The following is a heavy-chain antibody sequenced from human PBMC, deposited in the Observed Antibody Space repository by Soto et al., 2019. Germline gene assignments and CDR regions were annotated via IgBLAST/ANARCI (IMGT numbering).Heavy chain of an antibody. D-gene: IGHD2-15*01. Sequence: PGGSLRLSCTASGFTFGDYAMSWFRQAPGQGLEWVSFIRSKTYGGTTEYAPSVEGRFTISRDDSKSIVHLQMNSLRAEDTAVYYCAKDGSRKISIASIDYWGQGTLVTVSS. J-gene: IGHJ4*02. CDR1: GFTFGDYA. CDR3: AKDGSRKISIASIDY. CDR2: IRSKTYGGTT. V-gene: IGHV3-49*03.